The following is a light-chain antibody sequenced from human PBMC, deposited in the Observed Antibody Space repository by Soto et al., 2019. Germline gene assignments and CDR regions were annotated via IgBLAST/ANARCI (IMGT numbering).Light chain of an antibody. Sequence: QSALTQPASVSGSPGQSIAISCTGTSSDIGAFNHVSWYQQHPGEAPQLLIYDVNNRPSGVSDRFSGSKSGNTASLTISGLQADDEADYYCSSISTIATFAFGGGTKVTVL. CDR1: SSDIGAFNH. CDR3: SSISTIATFA. J-gene: IGLJ2*01. CDR2: DVN. V-gene: IGLV2-14*03.